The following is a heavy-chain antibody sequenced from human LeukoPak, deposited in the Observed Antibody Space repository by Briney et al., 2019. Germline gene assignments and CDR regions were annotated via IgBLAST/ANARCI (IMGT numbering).Heavy chain of an antibody. D-gene: IGHD3-16*01. Sequence: RASVKASCKASGYTFTSYGISWVRQAPGQGLEWMGWISAYNGNTNYAQKLQGRVTMTTDTSTSTAYMELRSLRSDDTAVYYCARGVVRLGESWFDPWGQGTLVTVSS. CDR1: GYTFTSYG. V-gene: IGHV1-18*01. CDR2: ISAYNGNT. J-gene: IGHJ5*02. CDR3: ARGVVRLGESWFDP.